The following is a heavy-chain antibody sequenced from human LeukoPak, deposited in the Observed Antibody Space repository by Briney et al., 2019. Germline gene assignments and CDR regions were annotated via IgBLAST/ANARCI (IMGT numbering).Heavy chain of an antibody. CDR1: GFTFSSYW. V-gene: IGHV3-7*02. J-gene: IGHJ4*02. CDR2: MNQGGGEI. Sequence: PVGSLRLSCAASGFTFSSYWIDWVRQAPGKGREWVANMNQGGGEIYYVGSVRGRFTISRDNAKKSLCLQMNSMRAEDKAVSYCARAKLVGPSIFAYWGQGNLVTVSS. D-gene: IGHD1-26*01. CDR3: ARAKLVGPSIFAY.